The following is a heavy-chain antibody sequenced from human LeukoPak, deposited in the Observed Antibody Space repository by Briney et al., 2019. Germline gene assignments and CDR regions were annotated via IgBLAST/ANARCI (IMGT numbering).Heavy chain of an antibody. J-gene: IGHJ4*02. Sequence: ASVKVSCKASGYTFTGYYMHWVRQAPGQGLEWMGWINPNSGGTNYAQKFQGRVTMTRDTSISTAYMELSRPRSDDTAVYYCAMMGGGYCSSTSCYTEHDYWGQGTLVTVSS. CDR1: GYTFTGYY. CDR3: AMMGGGYCSSTSCYTEHDY. CDR2: INPNSGGT. D-gene: IGHD2-2*02. V-gene: IGHV1-2*02.